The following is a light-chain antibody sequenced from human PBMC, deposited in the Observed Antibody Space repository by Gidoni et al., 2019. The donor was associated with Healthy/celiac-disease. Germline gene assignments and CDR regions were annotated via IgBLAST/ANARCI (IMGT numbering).Light chain of an antibody. V-gene: IGLV1-40*01. CDR2: GTS. J-gene: IGLJ3*02. CDR3: QSYDSSLSGWV. Sequence: QSVLTPPPSVSGAPGQRVTISCPGSSSNIGAGYDVHWYQQLPGTAPKLLIYGTSNRPSGVPDRFSGSKSGTSASLAITGLQAEDEADYYCQSYDSSLSGWVFGGGTKLTVL. CDR1: SSNIGAGYD.